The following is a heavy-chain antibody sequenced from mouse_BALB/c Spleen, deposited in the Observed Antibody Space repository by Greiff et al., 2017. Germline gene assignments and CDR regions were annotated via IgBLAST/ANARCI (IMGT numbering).Heavy chain of an antibody. CDR3: ARDGGYYYGSSLYYAMDY. J-gene: IGHJ4*01. Sequence: EVKLVESGGGLVQPGGSLRLSCATSGFTFTDYYMSWVRQPPGKALEWLGFIRNKANGYTTEYSASVKGRFTISRDNSQSILYLQMNTLRAEDSATYYCARDGGYYYGSSLYYAMDYWGQGTSVTVSS. V-gene: IGHV7-3*02. CDR2: IRNKANGYTT. CDR1: GFTFTDYY. D-gene: IGHD1-1*01.